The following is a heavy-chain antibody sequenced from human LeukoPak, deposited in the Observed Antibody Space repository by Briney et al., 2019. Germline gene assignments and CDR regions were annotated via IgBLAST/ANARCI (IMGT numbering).Heavy chain of an antibody. Sequence: GGSLRLSCAASGFTFSTYAMHWVRQAPGKGLEWVAVISYDGSSKYYADSVKGRFTISRDNSKNTLYLQMNSLRAEDTAVYYCARSYVWGSYRYTNSYYFDYWGQGTLVTVSS. CDR1: GFTFSTYA. D-gene: IGHD3-16*02. J-gene: IGHJ4*02. V-gene: IGHV3-30*04. CDR3: ARSYVWGSYRYTNSYYFDY. CDR2: ISYDGSSK.